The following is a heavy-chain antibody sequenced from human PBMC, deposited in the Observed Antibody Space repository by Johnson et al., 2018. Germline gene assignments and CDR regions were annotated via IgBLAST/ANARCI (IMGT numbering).Heavy chain of an antibody. CDR1: GGSISSYS. V-gene: IGHV4-59*01. J-gene: IGHJ3*02. CDR3: ARMAGGITGTTDAFDI. Sequence: QVQLQESGPGLVKPSVTLSLTCPVSGGSISSYSWSWIRHPPGTGLEWIGYIFSSGSTNYNPSLKSRVTISADTSKNQFPLKLSSVTAADTAVYYCARMAGGITGTTDAFDIWGQGTMVTVSS. D-gene: IGHD1-20*01. CDR2: IFSSGST.